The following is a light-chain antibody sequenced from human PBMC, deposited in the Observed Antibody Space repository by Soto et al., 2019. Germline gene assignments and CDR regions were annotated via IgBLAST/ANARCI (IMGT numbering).Light chain of an antibody. CDR3: QQYNNLLGVT. CDR1: QSVHSW. J-gene: IGKJ3*01. CDR2: QAS. V-gene: IGKV1-5*03. Sequence: DIQMTQSPSILSASVGDRVTITCRASQSVHSWLAWYQQKPGKAPKLLIYQASTLDSGVPSRFSGSGSGTEFTLTISSLQPDDFATDYCQQYNNLLGVTFGPGTKVDIK.